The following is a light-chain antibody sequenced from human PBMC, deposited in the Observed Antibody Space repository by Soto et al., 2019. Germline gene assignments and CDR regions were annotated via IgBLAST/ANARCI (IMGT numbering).Light chain of an antibody. J-gene: IGKJ4*01. CDR2: DAS. CDR3: QQRSNWT. CDR1: QSVSSY. Sequence: PGERATLSCRASQSVSSYLAWYQQKPGQAPRLLIYDASNRATGIPARFSGSGSGTDFTLTISSLEPEDFAVYYCQQRSNWTFGGGTKVEIK. V-gene: IGKV3-11*01.